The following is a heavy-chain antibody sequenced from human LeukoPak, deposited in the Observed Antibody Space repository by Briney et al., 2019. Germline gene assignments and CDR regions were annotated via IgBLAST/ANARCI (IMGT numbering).Heavy chain of an antibody. CDR2: IIPIFGTA. V-gene: IGHV1-69*13. CDR3: ARAHKQYSSSYNWFDP. Sequence: GASVTVSCTASGGTFSSYAISWVRQAPGQGLEWMGGIIPIFGTANYAQKFQGRVTITADESTSTAYMELSSLRSEDTAVYYCARAHKQYSSSYNWFDPWGQGTLVTVSS. J-gene: IGHJ5*02. CDR1: GGTFSSYA. D-gene: IGHD6-6*01.